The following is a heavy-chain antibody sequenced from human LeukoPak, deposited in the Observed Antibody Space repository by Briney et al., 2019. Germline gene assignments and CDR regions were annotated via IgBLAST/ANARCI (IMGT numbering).Heavy chain of an antibody. CDR2: TYYRSKWYN. Sequence: QTLSLTCAISGDSVSNNNTAWNWIRQSPSRGLEWLGRTYYRSKWYNDYAVSVKSRITINPDTSKNQFSLQLNSVTPEDTAVYYCARFDSRRKNFDYWGQGTLLTVSS. CDR1: GDSVSNNNTA. D-gene: IGHD3-22*01. V-gene: IGHV6-1*01. CDR3: ARFDSRRKNFDY. J-gene: IGHJ4*02.